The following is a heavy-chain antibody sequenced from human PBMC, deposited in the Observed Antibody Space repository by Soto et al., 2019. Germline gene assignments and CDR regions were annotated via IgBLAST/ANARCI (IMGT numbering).Heavy chain of an antibody. Sequence: EVQLVESGGGLVQPGGSLRLSCAASGFMFSSYWMHWVRQAPGKGLEWVANINQDGSEKYYVDSVKGRFTISRDNAENSLYLQMNSLRAEDTAVYYCARRYMDVWGKGATVIVSS. CDR1: GFMFSSYW. CDR2: INQDGSEK. V-gene: IGHV3-7*01. J-gene: IGHJ6*03. CDR3: ARRYMDV.